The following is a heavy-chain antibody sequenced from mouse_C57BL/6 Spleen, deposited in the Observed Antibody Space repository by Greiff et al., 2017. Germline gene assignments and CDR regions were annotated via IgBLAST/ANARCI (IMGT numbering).Heavy chain of an antibody. Sequence: EVQVVESGAELVRPGASVKLSCTASGFNFTDDYMHWVKQRPEQGLEWIGWIDPGNGDTEYASKFQGKATLTADTSSNTAYLQLRSLTSEDTAVYYCTTAYYFGSPVADRGQGTLVTVSA. CDR3: TTAYYFGSPVAD. CDR1: GFNFTDDY. CDR2: IDPGNGDT. J-gene: IGHJ3*01. V-gene: IGHV14-4*01. D-gene: IGHD1-1*01.